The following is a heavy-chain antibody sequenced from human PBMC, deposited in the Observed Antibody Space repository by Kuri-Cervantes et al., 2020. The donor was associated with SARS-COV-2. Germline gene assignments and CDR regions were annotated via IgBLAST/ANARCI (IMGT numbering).Heavy chain of an antibody. V-gene: IGHV3-30*04. CDR2: ISYDGSTL. J-gene: IGHJ6*03. CDR1: GFTFGNYA. D-gene: IGHD3-3*01. CDR3: ATFYDFWSGPFTYYYYYMDV. Sequence: GGFLRLSCATSGFTFGNYAMHWVRQAPGKGLEWVAIISYDGSTLYHNSVKGRFTISRDNSRNTVYLQMNSLRAEDTAVYYCATFYDFWSGPFTYYYYYMDVWGKGTTVTVSS.